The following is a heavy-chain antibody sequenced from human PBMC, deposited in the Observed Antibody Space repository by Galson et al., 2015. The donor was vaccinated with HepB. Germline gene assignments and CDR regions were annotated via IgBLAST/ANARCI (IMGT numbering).Heavy chain of an antibody. D-gene: IGHD6-19*01. V-gene: IGHV1-8*01. J-gene: IGHJ4*02. Sequence: SVKVSCKASGYTFTSYDINWVRQATGQGLEWMGWVNPNNGNTGYAHKFQGRVTMTRNTSISTAYMELSSLRSEDTAVYYCARDSGWSAVGLTNDYWGQGTLVTVSS. CDR2: VNPNNGNT. CDR1: GYTFTSYD. CDR3: ARDSGWSAVGLTNDY.